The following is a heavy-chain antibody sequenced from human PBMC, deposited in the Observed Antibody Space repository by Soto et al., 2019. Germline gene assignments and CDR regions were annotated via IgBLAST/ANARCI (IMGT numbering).Heavy chain of an antibody. CDR1: GYTFTSYG. Sequence: QVQLVQSGAEVKKPGASVKVSCKASGYTFTSYGISWVRQAPGQGLQWMGWINAYNANTNYAQKLQGTVTITTDTSTSTAYMELRSLRSDDTAVYYCATAPVAGTYFPSWRQGTLVTVSS. CDR3: ATAPVAGTYFPS. CDR2: INAYNANT. J-gene: IGHJ4*02. D-gene: IGHD6-13*01. V-gene: IGHV1-18*01.